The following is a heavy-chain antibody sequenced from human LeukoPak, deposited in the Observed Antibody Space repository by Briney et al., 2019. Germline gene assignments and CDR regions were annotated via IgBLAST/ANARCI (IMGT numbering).Heavy chain of an antibody. D-gene: IGHD3-9*01. Sequence: ASVTVSCTASGYTFTSYGISWVRQAPGQGLEWMGWISAYNGNTNYAQKLQGRVTMTTDTSTSTAYMELRSLRSDDTAVYYCARDPYDILTGYYDPWGQGTLVTVSS. CDR2: ISAYNGNT. CDR1: GYTFTSYG. V-gene: IGHV1-18*01. CDR3: ARDPYDILTGYYDP. J-gene: IGHJ5*02.